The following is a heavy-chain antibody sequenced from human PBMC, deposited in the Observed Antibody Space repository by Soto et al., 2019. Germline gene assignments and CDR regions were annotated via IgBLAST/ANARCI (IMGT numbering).Heavy chain of an antibody. CDR1: GFSLSTSGVG. Sequence: QITLKESGPTLVKPTQTLTLTCTFSGFSLSTSGVGVGWIRQPPGKALEWLALIYWDDDKRYSPSLKSRLTITKDTSKNQLVLTMTNMDPVDTATYYCAHSLIPNWGSRGAFDSWGQGTLVTVSS. V-gene: IGHV2-5*02. CDR3: AHSLIPNWGSRGAFDS. J-gene: IGHJ4*02. CDR2: IYWDDDK. D-gene: IGHD7-27*01.